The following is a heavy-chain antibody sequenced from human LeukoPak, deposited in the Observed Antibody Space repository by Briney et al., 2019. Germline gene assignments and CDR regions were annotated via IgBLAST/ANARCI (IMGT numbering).Heavy chain of an antibody. V-gene: IGHV3-48*01. J-gene: IGHJ1*01. D-gene: IGHD2-15*01. CDR2: ISSSSSTI. CDR1: GFTFSSYS. CDR3: ARDGWRYCSGGSCYGYFQH. Sequence: GGSLRLSCAASGFTFSSYSMYWVRQAPGKGLEWVSYISSSSSTIYYADSVKGRFTTSRDNAKNSLYLQMNSLRAEDTAVYYCARDGWRYCSGGSCYGYFQHWGQGTLVTVSS.